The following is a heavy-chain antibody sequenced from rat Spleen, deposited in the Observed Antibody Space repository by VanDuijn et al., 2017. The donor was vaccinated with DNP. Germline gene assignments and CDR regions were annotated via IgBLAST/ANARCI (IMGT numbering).Heavy chain of an antibody. CDR3: TTTHYFDGWFPFDY. CDR1: GITFSDHN. J-gene: IGHJ2*01. V-gene: IGHV5-7*01. Sequence: EVQLVESGGGLVQPGRSLKLSCVVSGITFSDHNMAWVRQAPKKGLEWVGTISYDRSDTYYRDSVKGRFTISRDNAESTLYLQMDSLRSEDTATYYCTTTHYFDGWFPFDYWGQGVMVTVSS. D-gene: IGHD1-12*02. CDR2: ISYDRSDT.